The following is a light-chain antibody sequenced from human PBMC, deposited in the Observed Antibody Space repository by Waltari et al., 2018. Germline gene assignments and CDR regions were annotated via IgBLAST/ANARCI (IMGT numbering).Light chain of an antibody. V-gene: IGKV3-11*01. CDR2: DAS. Sequence: EIVLTHSPATLSLSPGERATPSCRASQSVSRYLAWYQQKPGQAPRLLIYDASDRATGIPARFSGSGSGTDFTLTINSLEPEDFAVYYCQQRSDWLYTFGQGTKLEIK. CDR1: QSVSRY. CDR3: QQRSDWLYT. J-gene: IGKJ2*01.